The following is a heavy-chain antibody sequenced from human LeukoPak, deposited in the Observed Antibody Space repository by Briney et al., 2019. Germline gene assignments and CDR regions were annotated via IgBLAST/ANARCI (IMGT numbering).Heavy chain of an antibody. CDR1: GFTFSNYN. J-gene: IGHJ6*03. Sequence: GGSLRLSCAASGFTFSNYNMNWVRQAPGKGLEWVSDISSGGSSINYADSVKGRFTISRDNAKNSLYLQMNNLRAEDTAVYFCARGVRGVMITHYYYYMDVWGKGTTVTVSS. V-gene: IGHV3-48*01. CDR2: ISSGGSSI. D-gene: IGHD3-10*01. CDR3: ARGVRGVMITHYYYYMDV.